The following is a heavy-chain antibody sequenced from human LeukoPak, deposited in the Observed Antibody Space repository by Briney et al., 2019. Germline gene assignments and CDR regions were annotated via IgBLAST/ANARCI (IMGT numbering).Heavy chain of an antibody. J-gene: IGHJ6*03. CDR3: ARQEGIAAARGYMDV. V-gene: IGHV4-59*08. D-gene: IGHD6-13*01. CDR2: FYYSGST. Sequence: SETLSLTCTVSGGSISSYYWSWVRQPPGKGLEWIGYFYYSGSTNYNPSLKSRVTISVDTSKNQFSLKLSSVTAADTAVYYCARQEGIAAARGYMDVWGKGPRSPSP. CDR1: GGSISSYY.